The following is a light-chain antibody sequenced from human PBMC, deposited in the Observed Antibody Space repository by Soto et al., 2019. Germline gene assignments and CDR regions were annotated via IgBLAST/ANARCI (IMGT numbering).Light chain of an antibody. CDR3: QSYDSRLSGSV. CDR1: SSDVGGYNY. Sequence: QSALTQPPSASGSPGQSVTISCTGTSSDVGGYNYVSWYQQHPGKAPKLLITDDTSRPSGVPDRFSGSKSGASASLAITGLQAEDEADYYCQSYDSRLSGSVFGTGTKLTVL. V-gene: IGLV2-8*01. CDR2: DDT. J-gene: IGLJ1*01.